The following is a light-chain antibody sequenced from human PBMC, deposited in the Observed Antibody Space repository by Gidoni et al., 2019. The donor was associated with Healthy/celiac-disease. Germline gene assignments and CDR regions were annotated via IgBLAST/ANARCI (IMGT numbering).Light chain of an antibody. V-gene: IGKV3-11*01. Sequence: EIVLTQSPATLSLSPGARATLSCRASQSVSSYLAWYQQKPGQAPRLLIYDASNRATGIPARFSGSGSGTDFTLTISSLEPEDFAVYDCQQRSNWPPITFGQGTRLEIK. CDR3: QQRSNWPPIT. CDR1: QSVSSY. J-gene: IGKJ5*01. CDR2: DAS.